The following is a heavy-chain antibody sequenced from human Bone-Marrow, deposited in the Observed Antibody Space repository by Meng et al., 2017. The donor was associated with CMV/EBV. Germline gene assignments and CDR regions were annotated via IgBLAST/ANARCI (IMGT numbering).Heavy chain of an antibody. CDR3: AREEGGYCSSTSCHRIPRGWFDP. J-gene: IGHJ5*02. V-gene: IGHV1-18*01. D-gene: IGHD2-2*01. Sequence: ASVKVSCKASGYTFTSYGISWVRQAPGQGLEWMGWISAYNGNTNYAQKLQGRVTITADKSTSTAYMELSSLRSEDTAVYYCAREEGGYCSSTSCHRIPRGWFDPWGQGTLVTVSS. CDR2: ISAYNGNT. CDR1: GYTFTSYG.